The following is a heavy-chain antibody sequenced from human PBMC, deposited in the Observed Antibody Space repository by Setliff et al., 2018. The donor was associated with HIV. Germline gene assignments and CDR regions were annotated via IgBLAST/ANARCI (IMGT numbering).Heavy chain of an antibody. J-gene: IGHJ6*03. CDR3: ARGLRSSTYYYYYYMDV. Sequence: ASVKVSCKASATFTNVDIHWLRRATGQGLEWMGWMNPNSGVSGYGQKFQGRVTMTRDTSISTAYMELSSLTSEDTAVYYCARGLRSSTYYYYYYMDVWGKGTTVTVSS. CDR2: MNPNSGVS. D-gene: IGHD6-6*01. V-gene: IGHV1-8*01. CDR1: ATFTNVD.